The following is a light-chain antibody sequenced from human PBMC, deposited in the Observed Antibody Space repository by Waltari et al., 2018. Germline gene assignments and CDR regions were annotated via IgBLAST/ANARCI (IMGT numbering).Light chain of an antibody. Sequence: EIVLTQSPGSLSSSPGERVTSSCRASQSVSRALAWYQQKPGQVPRLLIFGASNRATGIPDRFSGSGSETDFSLTISRLEPEDFAVYYCQHYVRLPATFGRGTKVEIK. CDR2: GAS. J-gene: IGKJ1*01. CDR1: QSVSRA. V-gene: IGKV3-20*01. CDR3: QHYVRLPAT.